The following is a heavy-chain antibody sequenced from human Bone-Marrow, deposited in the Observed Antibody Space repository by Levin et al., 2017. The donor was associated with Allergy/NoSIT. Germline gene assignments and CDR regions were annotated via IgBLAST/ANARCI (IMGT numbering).Heavy chain of an antibody. Sequence: KRGESLKISCQASGYFFSNYYMHWVRQAPGQGLEWMGIINPTDGSTTYAEKFQGRVTMTTNTSTTTVYMELSSLTSDDTAVYYCARDLETSGWWPNWFDPWGQGTLVTVSS. CDR2: INPTDGST. CDR3: ARDLETSGWWPNWFDP. V-gene: IGHV1-46*01. CDR1: GYFFSNYY. J-gene: IGHJ5*02. D-gene: IGHD6-19*01.